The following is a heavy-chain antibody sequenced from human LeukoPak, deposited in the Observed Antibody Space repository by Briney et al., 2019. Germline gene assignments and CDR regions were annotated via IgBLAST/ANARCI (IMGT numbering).Heavy chain of an antibody. J-gene: IGHJ5*01. CDR1: GFTFDDYA. Sequence: GGSLRLPCAASGFTFDDYAMHWVRQAPGKGLKWVSGISWNSGSIGYADSVKGRFTISRDNAKNSLYLQMNSLRAEDTALYYCAKDKTYSSSWFDYWGQGTLVTVSS. CDR2: ISWNSGSI. D-gene: IGHD6-13*01. V-gene: IGHV3-9*01. CDR3: AKDKTYSSSWFDY.